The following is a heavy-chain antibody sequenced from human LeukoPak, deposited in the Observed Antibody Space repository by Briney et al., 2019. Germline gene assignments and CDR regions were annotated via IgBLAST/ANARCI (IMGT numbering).Heavy chain of an antibody. CDR3: ARDAFCSSTSCYTAGFDY. CDR2: INPNSGGT. D-gene: IGHD2-2*02. CDR1: GYTFTGYY. V-gene: IGHV1-2*02. Sequence: ASAKVSCKASGYTFTGYYMHWVRQAPGQGLEWMGRINPNSGGTNYAQKFQGRVTMTRDTSISTAYMELSRLRSDDTAVYYCARDAFCSSTSCYTAGFDYWGQGTLVTVSS. J-gene: IGHJ4*02.